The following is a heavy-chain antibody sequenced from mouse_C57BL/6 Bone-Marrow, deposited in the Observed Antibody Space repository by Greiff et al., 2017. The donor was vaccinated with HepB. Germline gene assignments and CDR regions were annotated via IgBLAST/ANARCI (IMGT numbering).Heavy chain of an antibody. CDR1: GFNIKNTY. CDR2: IDPANGNT. V-gene: IGHV14-3*01. J-gene: IGHJ1*03. Sequence: EVQLQQSVAELVRPGASVKLSCTASGFNIKNTYMHWVQQRPEQGLEWIGRIDPANGNTKYAPKFQGKATITADTSSNTAYLHLTSLTSGDTASYYCAGYSNCVGYFDVWGTGTTVTVSS. CDR3: AGYSNCVGYFDV. D-gene: IGHD2-5*01.